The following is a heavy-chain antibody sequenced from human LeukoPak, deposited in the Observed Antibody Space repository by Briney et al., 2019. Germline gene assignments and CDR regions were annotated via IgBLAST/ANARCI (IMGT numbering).Heavy chain of an antibody. V-gene: IGHV4-34*01. CDR1: GGSISRYY. J-gene: IGHJ1*01. D-gene: IGHD3-22*01. CDR3: ARAVDSSGFSSFQH. CDR2: INHSGST. Sequence: SSEPLSLTCTVSGGSISRYYWSGLRQPPGKGLEWIGEINHSGSTNYNPSLKSRVTISVDTSKNQFSLKLSSVTAADTAVYYCARAVDSSGFSSFQHWGQGTLVTVSS.